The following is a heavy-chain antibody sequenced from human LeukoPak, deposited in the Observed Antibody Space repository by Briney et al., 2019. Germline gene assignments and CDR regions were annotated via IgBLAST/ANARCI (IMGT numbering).Heavy chain of an antibody. J-gene: IGHJ4*02. Sequence: ASVKVSCKASGGTFSSYAISWVRQAPGQGLEWMGGIIPIFGTANYAQKFQGRVTITADESTSTAYMELSSLRSDDTAVYYCAATPAYYYDSSGRGDYWGQGTLVTVSS. D-gene: IGHD3-22*01. CDR3: AATPAYYYDSSGRGDY. V-gene: IGHV1-69*13. CDR1: GGTFSSYA. CDR2: IIPIFGTA.